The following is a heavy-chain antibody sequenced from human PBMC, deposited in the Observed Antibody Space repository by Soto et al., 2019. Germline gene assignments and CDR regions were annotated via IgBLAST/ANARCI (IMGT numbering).Heavy chain of an antibody. D-gene: IGHD5-12*01. V-gene: IGHV1-3*01. CDR2: INAGNGDT. CDR3: ARDLSRGYAADY. J-gene: IGHJ4*02. CDR1: GYTFTIYA. Sequence: GASVKVSCKASGYTFTIYAMHWVRQAPGQNLEWMAWINAGNGDTEYSQKFQGRVTITRDTSASAVYMELSGLRSEDTALYYCARDLSRGYAADYWGQGTLVTVSS.